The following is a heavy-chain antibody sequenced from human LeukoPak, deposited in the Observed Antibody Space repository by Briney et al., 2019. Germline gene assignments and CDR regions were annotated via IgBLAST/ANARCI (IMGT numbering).Heavy chain of an antibody. D-gene: IGHD3-3*01. J-gene: IGHJ4*02. CDR2: IYPSGST. V-gene: IGHV4-61*02. CDR1: GDSISSDGYY. CDR3: ARAYYEKSHYDY. Sequence: SETLSLTCTVSGDSISSDGYYWSWIRQPPGKGLEWIGRIYPSGSTSYNPSLKSRVTISIDTSKNQFSLKLRSVTAADTAVYYCARAYYEKSHYDYWGQGTLVTVSS.